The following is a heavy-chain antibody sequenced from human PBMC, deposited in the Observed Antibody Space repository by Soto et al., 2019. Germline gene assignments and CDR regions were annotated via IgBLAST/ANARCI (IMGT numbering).Heavy chain of an antibody. Sequence: QVQLVQSGAEVKKPGSSVKVSCKAPGGTFSSYAISWVRQAPGQGLEWIGGIIPIFGTAKYAQKFQGRVTITADESTSTGYMELSSLRSEDTAVYYCARSQGGSSSLDIYYYYYYGMDVRGQGTTVTVSS. J-gene: IGHJ6*02. V-gene: IGHV1-69*01. CDR2: IIPIFGTA. CDR3: ARSQGGSSSLDIYYYYYYGMDV. CDR1: GGTFSSYA. D-gene: IGHD2-15*01.